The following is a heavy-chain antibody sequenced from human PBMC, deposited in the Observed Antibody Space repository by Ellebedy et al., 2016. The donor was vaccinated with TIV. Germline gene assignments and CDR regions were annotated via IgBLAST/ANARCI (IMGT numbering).Heavy chain of an antibody. V-gene: IGHV4-39*01. CDR3: ASEPPYFYGSSIYLKDF. D-gene: IGHD3-10*01. Sequence: MPSETLSLTCSVSGGSIIRSSYYWGWIRQSPGKGLEWIASIYYSGSAYYQPSLKSRLTISVDTSKNQFPLNLTSVTAADTAVYYCASEPPYFYGSSIYLKDFWGQGTLVTVSP. CDR2: IYYSGSA. CDR1: GGSIIRSSYY. J-gene: IGHJ4*02.